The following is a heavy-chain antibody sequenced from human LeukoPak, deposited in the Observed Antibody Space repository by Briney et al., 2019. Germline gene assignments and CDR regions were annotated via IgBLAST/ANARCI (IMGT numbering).Heavy chain of an antibody. CDR3: AREYSSGWYKLEDAFDI. Sequence: SQTLSLTCAISGDSVSSNSAAWNWIRQSPSRGLEWLGRTYYRSKWYNDYAVSVKSRITINPDTSKNQFSLQLNSVTPEDTAVYYCAREYSSGWYKLEDAFDIWGQGTMVTVSS. CDR2: TYYRSKWYN. V-gene: IGHV6-1*01. J-gene: IGHJ3*02. CDR1: GDSVSSNSAA. D-gene: IGHD6-19*01.